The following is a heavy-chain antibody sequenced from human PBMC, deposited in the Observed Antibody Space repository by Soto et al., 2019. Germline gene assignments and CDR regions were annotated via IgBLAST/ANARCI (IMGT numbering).Heavy chain of an antibody. Sequence: GGSRRLSCAASGFTFSTYSASWVRQAPGKGLEWVSGLTYNGGDTYYADSVKGRFTISRDNSKNTLYLQMNSLRAEDTAFYYCVRLRSGYFTGFDFWGQGTLVTVSS. D-gene: IGHD3-3*01. CDR1: GFTFSTYS. J-gene: IGHJ4*02. V-gene: IGHV3-23*01. CDR2: LTYNGGDT. CDR3: VRLRSGYFTGFDF.